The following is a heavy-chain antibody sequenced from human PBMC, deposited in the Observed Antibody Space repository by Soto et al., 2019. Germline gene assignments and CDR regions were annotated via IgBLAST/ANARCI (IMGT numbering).Heavy chain of an antibody. D-gene: IGHD3-10*01. V-gene: IGHV1-69*13. J-gene: IGHJ6*02. CDR2: IIPIFGTA. CDR1: GGTFSSYA. Sequence: SVKVSCKASGGTFSSYAISWVRQAPGQGLEWMGGIIPIFGTANYAQKFQGRVTITADESTSTAYMELSSLRSEDTAVYYCARDRGMVRGVSRSLYGMDVWGQGATVTV. CDR3: ARDRGMVRGVSRSLYGMDV.